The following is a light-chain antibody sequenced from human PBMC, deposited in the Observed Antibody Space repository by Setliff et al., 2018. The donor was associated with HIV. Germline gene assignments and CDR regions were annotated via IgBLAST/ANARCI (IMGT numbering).Light chain of an antibody. CDR3: SSYTSSTPLYV. CDR1: SSDVGDYNY. Sequence: SALTQPASVSGSPGQSITISCTGTSSDVGDYNYVSWYQQHPGKAPKLMISDANNRPSGVSNRFSGSKSGNTASLTISGLQAEDEADYYCSSYTSSTPLYVFGPGTKVTVL. J-gene: IGLJ1*01. CDR2: DAN. V-gene: IGLV2-14*03.